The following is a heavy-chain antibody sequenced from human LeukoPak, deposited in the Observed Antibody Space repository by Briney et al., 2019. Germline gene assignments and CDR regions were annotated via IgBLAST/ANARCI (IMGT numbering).Heavy chain of an antibody. Sequence: GGSLRLSCAAFGFTFSSYSMNWVRQAPGKGPEWVSSISSSSYIYYADSVKGRFTISRDNAKNSLYLQMNSLRAEDSAVYYCARAEAGFGAFDIWGQGTMVTVSS. J-gene: IGHJ3*02. CDR1: GFTFSSYS. V-gene: IGHV3-21*01. CDR2: ISSSSYI. CDR3: ARAEAGFGAFDI. D-gene: IGHD3-10*01.